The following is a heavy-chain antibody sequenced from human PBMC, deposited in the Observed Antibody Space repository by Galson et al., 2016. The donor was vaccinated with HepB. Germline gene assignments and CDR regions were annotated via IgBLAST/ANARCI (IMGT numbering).Heavy chain of an antibody. CDR1: GDSISIRGYY. CDR2: IYYSGNT. D-gene: IGHD1-14*01. CDR3: ARRTLQPSFDY. V-gene: IGHV4-39*02. J-gene: IGHJ4*02. Sequence: SETLSLTCTVSGDSISIRGYYWAWIRQPPGKGLEWIGGIYYSGNTYNNPSLKTRVSMSVDTSKNHFSLELSSVTAADTAVYYCARRTLQPSFDYWGQGTPVSVSS.